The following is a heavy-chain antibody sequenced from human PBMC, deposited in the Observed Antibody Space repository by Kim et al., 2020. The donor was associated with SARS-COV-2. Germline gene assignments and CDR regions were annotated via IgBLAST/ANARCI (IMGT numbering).Heavy chain of an antibody. J-gene: IGHJ4*02. Sequence: SETLSLTCTVSGGSMSGYYWSWIRQSPGKGLEWIGYIFYNGNTGYNPSLKSRVTISLDTSKSQFSLRLSSVTAADTAVYYCARHGRGRSTDYFDYWGQG. CDR3: ARHGRGRSTDYFDY. CDR2: IFYNGNT. D-gene: IGHD1-26*01. V-gene: IGHV4-59*08. CDR1: GGSMSGYY.